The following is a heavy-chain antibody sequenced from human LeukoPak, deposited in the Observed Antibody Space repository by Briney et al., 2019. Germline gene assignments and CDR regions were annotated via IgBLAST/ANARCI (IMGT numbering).Heavy chain of an antibody. CDR2: IRCRGGST. V-gene: IGHV3-23*01. CDR1: GFTFSSYA. J-gene: IGHJ6*03. CDR3: AREGLCTDYYYYYMDG. Sequence: GGSLRLSCAASGFTFSSYAMTWVRHAPGEGLEWVSAIRCRGGSTYYADSVKGRLTISRDNYKNTMYVQMNSLRAEDTAVYYCAREGLCTDYYYYYMDGWGKGTTVTDSS. D-gene: IGHD2-21*01.